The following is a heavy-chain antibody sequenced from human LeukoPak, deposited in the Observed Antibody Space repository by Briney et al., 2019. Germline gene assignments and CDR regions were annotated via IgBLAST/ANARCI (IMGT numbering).Heavy chain of an antibody. Sequence: PGGSLRLSCAASGFTFSSYWMSWVRQAPGKGLEWVANIKQGGSEKYYVDSVKGLFTISRDNAKNSLYLQMNSLRAEDTAVYYCARGGTRGYCSSTSCLDYWGQGTLVTVSS. CDR2: IKQGGSEK. D-gene: IGHD2-2*01. J-gene: IGHJ4*02. CDR1: GFTFSSYW. V-gene: IGHV3-7*01. CDR3: ARGGTRGYCSSTSCLDY.